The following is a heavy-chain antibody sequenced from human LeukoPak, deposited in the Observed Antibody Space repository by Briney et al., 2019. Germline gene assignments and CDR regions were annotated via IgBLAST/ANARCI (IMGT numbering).Heavy chain of an antibody. CDR3: ARGDLEACSSTSCLYYYYYYMDV. D-gene: IGHD2-2*01. J-gene: IGHJ6*03. CDR1: GGTFSSYA. V-gene: IGHV1-69*05. Sequence: SVKVSFKASGGTFSSYAISWVRQAPGQGLEWMGGIIPIFGTANYAQKFQGRVTITTDESTSTAYMELSSLRSEDTAVYYCARGDLEACSSTSCLYYYYYYMDVWGKGTTVTVSS. CDR2: IIPIFGTA.